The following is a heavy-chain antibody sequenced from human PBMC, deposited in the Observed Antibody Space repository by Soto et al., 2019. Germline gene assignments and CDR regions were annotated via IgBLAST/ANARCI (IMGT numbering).Heavy chain of an antibody. V-gene: IGHV3-48*03. CDR2: ISNSGNTI. Sequence: GSLRLSCVAXGFVFKNYEMNWVRQAPGKGLEWISYISNSGNTIYVADSMRGRFTISRDNAKNSLFLQMNSLRADDTAVYYCARDIDNRDYYYGLDVWGQGTTVTVSS. CDR3: ARDIDNRDYYYGLDV. J-gene: IGHJ6*02. CDR1: GFVFKNYE. D-gene: IGHD1-20*01.